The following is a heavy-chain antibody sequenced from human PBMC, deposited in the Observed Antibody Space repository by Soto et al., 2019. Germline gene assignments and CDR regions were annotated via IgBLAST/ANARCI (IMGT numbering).Heavy chain of an antibody. J-gene: IGHJ4*02. CDR2: IYYSGST. CDR1: GGSISRYY. D-gene: IGHD2-15*01. Sequence: PSETLSLTCTVSGGSISRYYGSWIRQPPGKGLEWIGYIYYSGSTNYNPSLKSRVTISVDTSKNQFSLKLSSVTAADTAVYYCARQKTPTRNGYFDSWGQGTLVTVSS. CDR3: ARQKTPTRNGYFDS. V-gene: IGHV4-59*08.